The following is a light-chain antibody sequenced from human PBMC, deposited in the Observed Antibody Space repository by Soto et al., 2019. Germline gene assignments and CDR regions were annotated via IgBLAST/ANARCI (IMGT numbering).Light chain of an antibody. CDR3: HHYGNSPPNT. Sequence: EIVLTQSPGTLSLSPGERATLSCRASHSVSSNYLAWYQQRPGQAPRVLIYGASSRATGIPDRFSGSGSGTDFTLTISRLEPEDFAVYFCHHYGNSPPNTFGQGTKVEIK. CDR2: GAS. V-gene: IGKV3-20*01. CDR1: HSVSSNY. J-gene: IGKJ2*01.